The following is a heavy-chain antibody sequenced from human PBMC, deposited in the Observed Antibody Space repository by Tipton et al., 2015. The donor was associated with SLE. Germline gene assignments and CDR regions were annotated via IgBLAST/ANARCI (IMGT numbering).Heavy chain of an antibody. Sequence: SLRLSCAASGFTFSSYTMSWVRQAPGKGLEWVSAISGSGGSTYYADSVKGRFTISRDNAKNSLYLQMNSLRADDTAVYYCARGATSSWDYWGQGTLVTVSS. J-gene: IGHJ4*02. CDR2: ISGSGGST. V-gene: IGHV3-23*01. CDR1: GFTFSSYT. CDR3: ARGATSSWDY. D-gene: IGHD6-13*01.